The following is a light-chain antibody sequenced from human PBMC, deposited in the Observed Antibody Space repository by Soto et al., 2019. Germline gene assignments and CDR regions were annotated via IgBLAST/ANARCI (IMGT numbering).Light chain of an antibody. V-gene: IGKV4-1*01. CDR3: QQYLATLN. CDR1: QTVLYSSNNKNA. Sequence: DIVKTQSPDSLAVSMGERATINCKSSQTVLYSSNNKNALAWFQQKPGQPPKLLIYWASTRESGVPDRFSGSGSGTDFTLTISSLQAEDVAVYYCQQYLATLNFGGGTKVEIK. CDR2: WAS. J-gene: IGKJ4*01.